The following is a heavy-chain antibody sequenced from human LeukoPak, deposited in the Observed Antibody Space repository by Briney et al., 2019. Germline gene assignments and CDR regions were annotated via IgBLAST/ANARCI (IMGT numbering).Heavy chain of an antibody. CDR3: ARESCSGGSCQSALMYFDY. J-gene: IGHJ4*02. Sequence: PSQTLSLTCTVSGGSISSGDYYWSWIRQPPGKGLEWIGHIYYSGSTYYNPSLKSRVTISVDTSKNQFSLKLSSVTAADTAVYYCARESCSGGSCQSALMYFDYWGQGTLVTVSS. D-gene: IGHD2-15*01. V-gene: IGHV4-30-4*08. CDR2: IYYSGST. CDR1: GGSISSGDYY.